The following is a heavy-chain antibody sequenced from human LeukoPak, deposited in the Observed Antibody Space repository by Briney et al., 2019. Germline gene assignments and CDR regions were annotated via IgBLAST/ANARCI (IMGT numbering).Heavy chain of an antibody. J-gene: IGHJ4*02. D-gene: IGHD6-13*01. CDR3: ARVAEAAAFDS. CDR2: IGWNSGSR. CDR1: GFTFDDYA. Sequence: GGSLRLSCAASGFTFDDYAMHWVRQAPGKGLEWVSGIGWNSGSRDYADSVKGRFTISRDNAKNSLYLQMNSLKPEDTAVYYCARVAEAAAFDSWGQGTLVTVSS. V-gene: IGHV3-9*01.